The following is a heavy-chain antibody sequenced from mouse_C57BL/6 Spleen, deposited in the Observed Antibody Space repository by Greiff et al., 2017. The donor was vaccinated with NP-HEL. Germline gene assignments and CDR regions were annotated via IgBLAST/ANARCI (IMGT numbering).Heavy chain of an antibody. Sequence: QVQLKESGAELARPGASVKMSCKASGYTFTSYTMHWVKQRPGQGLEWIGYINPSSGYTKYNQKFKDKATLTADKSSSTAYMQLSSLTSEDSAVYYCARGEELLRYYFDYWGQGTTLTVSS. CDR1: GYTFTSYT. D-gene: IGHD1-1*01. CDR3: ARGEELLRYYFDY. CDR2: INPSSGYT. V-gene: IGHV1-4*01. J-gene: IGHJ2*01.